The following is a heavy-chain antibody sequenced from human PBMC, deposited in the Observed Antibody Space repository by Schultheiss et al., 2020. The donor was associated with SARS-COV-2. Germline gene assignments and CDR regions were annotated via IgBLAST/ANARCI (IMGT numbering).Heavy chain of an antibody. Sequence: SETLSLTCTVSGGSISSGGYYWSWIRQPPGKGLEWIGSIYYSGSTYYNPSLKSRVTISVDTSKNQFSLKLSSVTAADTAVYYCARLPYYYDSSGYYLAAAFDIWGQGTMVTVSS. CDR1: GGSISSGGYY. CDR3: ARLPYYYDSSGYYLAAAFDI. CDR2: IYYSGST. V-gene: IGHV4-39*01. J-gene: IGHJ3*02. D-gene: IGHD3-22*01.